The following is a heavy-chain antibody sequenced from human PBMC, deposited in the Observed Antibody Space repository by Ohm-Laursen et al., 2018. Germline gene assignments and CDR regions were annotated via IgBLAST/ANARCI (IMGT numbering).Heavy chain of an antibody. Sequence: SLRLSCAASGFTFSSYAMSWVRQAPGKGLEWVSGISGRGDSVNYADSVKGRFTISRDNSKNTLYLQMNSLRAEDTAVYYCAKDRGSGNYYYYGYDMDVWGQGTTVTVSS. CDR1: GFTFSSYA. CDR3: AKDRGSGNYYYYGYDMDV. D-gene: IGHD3-10*01. V-gene: IGHV3-23*01. CDR2: ISGRGDSV. J-gene: IGHJ6*02.